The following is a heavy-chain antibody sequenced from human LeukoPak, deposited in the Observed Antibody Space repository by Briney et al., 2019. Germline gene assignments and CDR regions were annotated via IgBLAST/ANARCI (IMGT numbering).Heavy chain of an antibody. CDR1: GGSISSSSYY. CDR2: IYYSGST. J-gene: IGHJ4*02. D-gene: IGHD3-10*01. V-gene: IGHV4-39*01. Sequence: SETLSLTCTVSGGSISSSSYYWGWIRQPPGKGLEWIGSIYYSGSTYYNPSLKSRVTISVDKSKNQFSLKLSSVTAADTAVYYCARQTLLNMVRGVWAFDYWGQGTLVTVSS. CDR3: ARQTLLNMVRGVWAFDY.